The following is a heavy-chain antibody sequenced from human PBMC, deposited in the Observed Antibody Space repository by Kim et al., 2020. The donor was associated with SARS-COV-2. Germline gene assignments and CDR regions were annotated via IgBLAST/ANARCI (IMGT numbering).Heavy chain of an antibody. CDR3: ATQDYAAYYFDY. J-gene: IGHJ4*02. Sequence: GGSLRLSCAASGFTFSSYAMSWVRQAPGKGLEWVSAISGSGGSTYYADSVKGRFTISRDNSKNTLYLQMNSLRAEDTAVYYCATQDYAAYYFDYWGQGTLVTVSS. CDR1: GFTFSSYA. CDR2: ISGSGGST. V-gene: IGHV3-23*01. D-gene: IGHD4-17*01.